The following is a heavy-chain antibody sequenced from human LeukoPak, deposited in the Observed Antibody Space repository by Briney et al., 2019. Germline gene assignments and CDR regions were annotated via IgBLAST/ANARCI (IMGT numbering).Heavy chain of an antibody. Sequence: ASVKVSXKASGGTFSSYAISWVRQAPGRGLEWMGGIIPIFGTANYAQKFQGRVTITADESTSTAYMELSSLRSEDTAVYYCAESITIFGVVLDSWFDPWGQGALVTVSS. J-gene: IGHJ5*02. CDR3: AESITIFGVVLDSWFDP. CDR2: IIPIFGTA. V-gene: IGHV1-69*13. CDR1: GGTFSSYA. D-gene: IGHD3-3*01.